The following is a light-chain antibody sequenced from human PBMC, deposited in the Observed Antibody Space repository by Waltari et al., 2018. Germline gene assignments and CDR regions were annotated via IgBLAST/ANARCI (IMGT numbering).Light chain of an antibody. CDR3: CSFAGRSTWV. J-gene: IGLJ1*01. CDR2: EAN. Sequence: QSALTQPASVSGSPGQSIAVSCTGTSSAVGTYNLVSWYQQRPGKAPKLIIYEANKRPSGISTRFSGSKSGNTASLTISGLQAEDEADYYCCSFAGRSTWVFGTGTKVIVL. V-gene: IGLV2-23*01. CDR1: SSAVGTYNL.